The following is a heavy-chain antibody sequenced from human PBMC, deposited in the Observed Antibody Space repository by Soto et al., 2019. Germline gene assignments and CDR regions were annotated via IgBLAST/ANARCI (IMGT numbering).Heavy chain of an antibody. V-gene: IGHV3-30-3*01. CDR1: GFIFSTYA. D-gene: IGHD2-2*01. CDR2: ISYDGSHE. Sequence: QVQLVESGGGVVQPGRSLRLSCAASGFIFSTYAMHWVRQAPGRGLEWVAVISYDGSHEYYADSVKGRFTISRDNSKNTLYLQMNSPRADDMAVYYCARDPVVVVPAARGPPYGMDVWGQGITVTVSS. CDR3: ARDPVVVVPAARGPPYGMDV. J-gene: IGHJ6*02.